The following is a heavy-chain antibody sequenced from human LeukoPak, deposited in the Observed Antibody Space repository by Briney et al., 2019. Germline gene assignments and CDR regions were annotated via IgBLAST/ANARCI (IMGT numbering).Heavy chain of an antibody. J-gene: IGHJ4*02. CDR3: AKDLRGYSNEFDY. D-gene: IGHD4-11*01. CDR2: IKQDGSEK. CDR1: GFTFSSYW. V-gene: IGHV3-7*01. Sequence: PGGSLRLSCAASGFTFSSYWMSWVRQAPGKGLELVANIKQDGSEKYYVDSVKGRFTISRDNSKNTLYLQMNSLRAEDTAVYYCAKDLRGYSNEFDYWGQGTLVTVSS.